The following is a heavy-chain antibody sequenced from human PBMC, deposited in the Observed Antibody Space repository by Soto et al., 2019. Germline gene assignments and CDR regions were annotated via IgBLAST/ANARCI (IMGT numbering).Heavy chain of an antibody. CDR1: GGSFSGYY. V-gene: IGHV4-34*01. J-gene: IGHJ5*02. Sequence: SETLSLTCAVYGGSFSGYYWSWIRQPPGKGLEWIGEINHSGSTNYNPSLKSRVTISVDTSKNQFSLKLSSVTAADTAVYYCARRLSLNYYGSGNWFDPWGQGTLVTVSS. D-gene: IGHD3-10*01. CDR3: ARRLSLNYYGSGNWFDP. CDR2: INHSGST.